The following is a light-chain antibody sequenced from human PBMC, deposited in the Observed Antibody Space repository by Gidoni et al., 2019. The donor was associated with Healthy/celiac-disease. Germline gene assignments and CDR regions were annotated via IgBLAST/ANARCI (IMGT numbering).Light chain of an antibody. CDR3: QQYNNWSGT. CDR1: QSVSSN. V-gene: IGKV3-15*01. CDR2: GAS. J-gene: IGKJ4*01. Sequence: ELVMTQSPATLSVSPGERATLSCRASQSVSSNLAWYQQKPGQAPRLLIYGASTRATGIPARFSGSGSGTEFTLTISSLQSEDFAVYYCQQYNNWSGTFXGXTKVEIK.